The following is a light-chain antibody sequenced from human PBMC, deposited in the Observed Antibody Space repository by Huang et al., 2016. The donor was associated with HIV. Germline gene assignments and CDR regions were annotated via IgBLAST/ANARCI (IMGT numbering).Light chain of an antibody. CDR2: RAS. V-gene: IGKV3-15*01. J-gene: IGKJ1*01. CDR3: EQYDKWPGT. Sequence: VMTQSPATLSVSPGERVTLSCRASQSVGSNLAWYQQRPGQAPRLLISRASTRATAVPARFSGSGSGTDFTLTINSLRSEDFAIYYCEQYDKWPGTFGQGTKVEIK. CDR1: QSVGSN.